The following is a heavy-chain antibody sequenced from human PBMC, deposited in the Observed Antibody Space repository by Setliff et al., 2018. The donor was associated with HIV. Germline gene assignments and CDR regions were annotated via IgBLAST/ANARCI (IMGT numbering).Heavy chain of an antibody. D-gene: IGHD5-18*01. Sequence: ETLSLTCAVYGGSFSGYYWSWIRQPPGKGLEWIGEINHSGNTNSNPSLTSRVTISVDTSKNQFSLRLTSVTAADTALYYCARVDTILQFFDYWGQGIAVTVSS. J-gene: IGHJ4*02. V-gene: IGHV4-34*01. CDR3: ARVDTILQFFDY. CDR2: INHSGNT. CDR1: GGSFSGYY.